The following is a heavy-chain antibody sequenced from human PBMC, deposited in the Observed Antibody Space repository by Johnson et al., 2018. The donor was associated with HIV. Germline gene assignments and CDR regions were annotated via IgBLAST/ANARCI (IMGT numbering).Heavy chain of an antibody. V-gene: IGHV3-66*01. CDR1: GFIFSDYC. CDR3: AKGATRYKTSGSNSDGAFDI. D-gene: IGHD1-26*01. CDR2: IYTGGNT. J-gene: IGHJ3*02. Sequence: MQLVESGGGVVQPGRSLRLSCAASGFIFSDYCMSWIRQAPGKGLEWVSVIYTGGNTYYANSVKDRFTISRDNAKNSLYLQMNTLRAEDTALYYCAKGATRYKTSGSNSDGAFDIWGQGTMVTVSS.